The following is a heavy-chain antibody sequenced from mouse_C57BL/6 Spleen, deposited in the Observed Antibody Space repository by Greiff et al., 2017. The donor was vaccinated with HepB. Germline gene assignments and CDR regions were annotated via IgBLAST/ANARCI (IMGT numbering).Heavy chain of an antibody. V-gene: IGHV5-9-1*02. J-gene: IGHJ3*01. CDR2: ISSGGDYI. CDR3: TRDRIYYYGSSLAWFAY. CDR1: GFTFSSYA. Sequence: EVKVVESGEGLVKPGGSLKLSCAASGFTFSSYAMSWVRQTPEKRLEWVAYISSGGDYIYYADTVKGRFTISRDNARNTLYLQMSSLKSEDTAMYYCTRDRIYYYGSSLAWFAYWGQGTLVTVSA. D-gene: IGHD1-1*01.